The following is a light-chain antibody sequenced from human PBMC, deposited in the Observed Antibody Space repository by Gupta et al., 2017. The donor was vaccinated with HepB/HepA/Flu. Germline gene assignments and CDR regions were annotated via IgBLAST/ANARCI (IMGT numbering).Light chain of an antibody. CDR1: QSLLRGNGYSY. Sequence: ETVMIQSRLSLPVTPGESASIPCRASQSLLRGNGYSYLAWYLQQPGQPPQLLIYLASNRASRVPGRFSGSGSGTDFTLKISRVEADDVGIYYCKQVKGTPLTFGGGTKVEIK. CDR2: LAS. V-gene: IGKV2-28*01. CDR3: KQVKGTPLT. J-gene: IGKJ4*01.